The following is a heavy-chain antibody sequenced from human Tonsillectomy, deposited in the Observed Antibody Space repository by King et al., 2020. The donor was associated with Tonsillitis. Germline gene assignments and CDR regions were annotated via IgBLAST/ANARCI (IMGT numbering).Heavy chain of an antibody. CDR2: IYYSGST. J-gene: IGHJ4*02. V-gene: IGHV4-59*01. D-gene: IGHD2-2*01. Sequence: QLQESGPGLVKPSETLSLTCTVSGGSISSYYWSWIRQPPGKGLEWIGYIYYSGSTIYNPSLKIRVTISVYTSKNHFSLKLSSVTAADTAVYYCARETCSSTSCYVGYWGQGTLITVSS. CDR1: GGSISSYY. CDR3: ARETCSSTSCYVGY.